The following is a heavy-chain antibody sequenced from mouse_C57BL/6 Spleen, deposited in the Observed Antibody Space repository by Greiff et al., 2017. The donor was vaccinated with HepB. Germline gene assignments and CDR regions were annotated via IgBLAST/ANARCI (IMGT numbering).Heavy chain of an antibody. CDR2: ISSGGSYT. J-gene: IGHJ1*03. Sequence: EVQRVESGGDLVKPGGSLKLSCAASGFTFSSYGMSWVRQTPDKRLEWVATISSGGSYTYYPDSVKGRFTISRDNAKNTLYLQMSSLKSEDTAMYYCERQTSTTGSRRDWYFDVWGTGTTVTVSS. CDR1: GFTFSSYG. D-gene: IGHD1-1*01. V-gene: IGHV5-6*01. CDR3: ERQTSTTGSRRDWYFDV.